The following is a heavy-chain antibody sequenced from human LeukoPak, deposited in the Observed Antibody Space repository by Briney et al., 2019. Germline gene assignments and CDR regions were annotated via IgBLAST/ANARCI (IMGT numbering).Heavy chain of an antibody. Sequence: PGGSLRLSCAASGFTFSSYAMSWVRQAPGKGLEWVSAISGSGGSTYYADSVKGRFTISRDNAKNSLYLQMNSLRAEDTAVYYCARDEGPYSSGWYVSFDYWGQGTLVTVSS. CDR2: ISGSGGST. D-gene: IGHD6-19*01. J-gene: IGHJ4*02. CDR3: ARDEGPYSSGWYVSFDY. V-gene: IGHV3-23*01. CDR1: GFTFSSYA.